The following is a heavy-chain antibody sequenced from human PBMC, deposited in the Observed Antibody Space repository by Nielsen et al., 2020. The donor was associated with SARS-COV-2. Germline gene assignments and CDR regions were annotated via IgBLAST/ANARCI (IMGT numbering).Heavy chain of an antibody. J-gene: IGHJ6*03. CDR3: ARSRGGCSSTSCHRPCYMDV. CDR2: INHSGST. Sequence: SETLSLTCAVYGGSFSGYYWSWIRQPPGKGLEWIGEINHSGSTNYNPSLKSRVTISVDTSKNQFSLKLSSVTAADTAVYYCARSRGGCSSTSCHRPCYMDVWGKGTTVTVSS. V-gene: IGHV4-34*01. D-gene: IGHD2-2*01. CDR1: GGSFSGYY.